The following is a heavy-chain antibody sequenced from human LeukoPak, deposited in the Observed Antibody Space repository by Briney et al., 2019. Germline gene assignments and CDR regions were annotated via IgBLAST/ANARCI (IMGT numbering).Heavy chain of an antibody. V-gene: IGHV3-48*03. CDR2: ISSSGSTI. J-gene: IGHJ3*02. CDR3: ARDNLWFGELLGAFDI. D-gene: IGHD3-10*01. CDR1: GFTFSSYE. Sequence: GGSLRLSCAASGFTFSSYEMNWVRQAPGKGLEWVSYISSSGSTIYYADSVKGRFTISRDNAKNSLYLQMNSLGAEDTAVYYCARDNLWFGELLGAFDIWGQGTMVTVSS.